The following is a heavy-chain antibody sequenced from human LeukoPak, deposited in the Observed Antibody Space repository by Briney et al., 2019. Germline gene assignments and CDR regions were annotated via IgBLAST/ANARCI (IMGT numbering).Heavy chain of an antibody. CDR3: ARDGWGWAQYDY. CDR2: ITVNGLAR. Sequence: GGSLRLSCTGSGFTFRSYAMGWVRKAPGKGLEWVAGITVNGLARNYADSVQGRFTIHRDDSRSTVDLQMNSLRVEDTALYYCARDGWGWAQYDYWGQGTLVTVSS. D-gene: IGHD5-24*01. V-gene: IGHV3-23*01. CDR1: GFTFRSYA. J-gene: IGHJ4*02.